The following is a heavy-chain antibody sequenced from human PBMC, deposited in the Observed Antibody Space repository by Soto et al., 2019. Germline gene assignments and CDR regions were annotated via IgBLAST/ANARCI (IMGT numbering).Heavy chain of an antibody. CDR2: IWYDGSNK. J-gene: IGHJ6*03. CDR3: ARTPVTTHNYYYYYYMNV. D-gene: IGHD4-17*01. V-gene: IGHV3-33*01. Sequence: QVQLVESGGGVVQPGRSLRLSCAASGFTFSSYGMHWVRQAPGKGLEWVAVIWYDGSNKYYADSVKGRFTISRDNSNNTLYLQMNSLRAEDTAVYYCARTPVTTHNYYYYYYMNVWGKGTTVTVSS. CDR1: GFTFSSYG.